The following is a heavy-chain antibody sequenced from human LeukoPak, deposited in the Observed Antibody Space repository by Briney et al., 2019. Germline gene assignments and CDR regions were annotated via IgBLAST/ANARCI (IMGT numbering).Heavy chain of an antibody. V-gene: IGHV1-2*02. Sequence: ASVKVSCKASGYTFTGYYMHWVRQAPGQGLEWMGWINPNSGGTNYAQKFQGRVTMTRDTSISTAYMELSRLRSDDTAVYYCARAAGAVAPFEDYWGQGTLVTVSS. J-gene: IGHJ4*02. D-gene: IGHD6-13*01. CDR3: ARAAGAVAPFEDY. CDR2: INPNSGGT. CDR1: GYTFTGYY.